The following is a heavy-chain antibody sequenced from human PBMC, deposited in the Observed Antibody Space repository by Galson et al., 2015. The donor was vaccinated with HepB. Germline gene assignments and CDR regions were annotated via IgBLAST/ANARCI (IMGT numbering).Heavy chain of an antibody. V-gene: IGHV1-18*01. Sequence: SVKVSCKASGGTFSSYAISWVRQAPGQGLEWMGWISAYNGNTNYAQKLQGRVTMTTDTSTSTAYMELRSLRSDDTAVYYCARDGGGGYCSSTSCYKNDYYGMDVWGQGTTVTVSS. CDR2: ISAYNGNT. J-gene: IGHJ6*02. CDR1: GGTFSSYA. D-gene: IGHD2-2*02. CDR3: ARDGGGGYCSSTSCYKNDYYGMDV.